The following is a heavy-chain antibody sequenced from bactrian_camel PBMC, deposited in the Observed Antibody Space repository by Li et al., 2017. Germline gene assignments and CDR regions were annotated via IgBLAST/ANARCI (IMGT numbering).Heavy chain of an antibody. D-gene: IGHD3*01. Sequence: VQLVESGGDLVQPGGSLRLSCTASAFTFRRDAMMWVRQAPGKGLEWVSCINSGGGTTYFADSVKGRFTISRDNAKNTLYLQMNSLKPEDTTMYYCAAVSRYGYCSGSWFERLWRWGQGTQVTVS. J-gene: IGHJ4*01. CDR1: AFTFRRDA. V-gene: IGHV3S31*01. CDR2: INSGGGTT. CDR3: AAVSRYGYCSGSWFERLWR.